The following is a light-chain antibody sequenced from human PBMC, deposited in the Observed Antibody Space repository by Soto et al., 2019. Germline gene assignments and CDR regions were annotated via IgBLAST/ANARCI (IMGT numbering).Light chain of an antibody. CDR2: HDS. CDR1: SIGSKS. V-gene: IGLV3-21*02. Sequence: SYELTQPPSVSVAPGQTARITCGGNSIGSKSVHWYQQQPGQAPVVVVYHDSDRPSGIPERFSGSNSGNTATLTISRVEAGDEAVYSCQVWDNSSDHVVFGGGTKLTVL. J-gene: IGLJ2*01. CDR3: QVWDNSSDHVV.